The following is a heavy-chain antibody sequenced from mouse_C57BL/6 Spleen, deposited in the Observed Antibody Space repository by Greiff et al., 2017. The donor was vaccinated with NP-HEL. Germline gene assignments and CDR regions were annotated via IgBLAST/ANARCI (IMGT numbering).Heavy chain of an antibody. Sequence: QVQLQQPGAELVKPGASVKLSCKASGYTFTSYWMHWVKQRPGRGLEWIGRIDPNSGGTKYNEKFKSKATLTVDKPSSTAYIQLSSLTSEDSAVYYCAREDYYYLDYWGQGTTLTVSS. CDR1: GYTFTSYW. V-gene: IGHV1-72*01. CDR2: IDPNSGGT. CDR3: AREDYYYLDY. D-gene: IGHD1-1*01. J-gene: IGHJ2*01.